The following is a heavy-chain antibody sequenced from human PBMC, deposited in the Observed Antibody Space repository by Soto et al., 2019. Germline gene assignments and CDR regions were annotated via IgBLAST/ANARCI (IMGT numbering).Heavy chain of an antibody. CDR3: ARVGDYSDGMDV. Sequence: PSETLSLTCTVSGGSISSGGYYWSWIRQHPGKGLEWIGYIYYSGSTYYNPSLKSRVTISVDTSKNQSSLKLSSVTAADTAVYYCARVGDYSDGMDVWGQGTTVTVSS. V-gene: IGHV4-31*03. J-gene: IGHJ6*02. CDR1: GGSISSGGYY. D-gene: IGHD4-4*01. CDR2: IYYSGST.